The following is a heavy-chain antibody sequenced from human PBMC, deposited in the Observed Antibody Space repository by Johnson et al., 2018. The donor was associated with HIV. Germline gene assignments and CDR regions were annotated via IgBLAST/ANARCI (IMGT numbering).Heavy chain of an antibody. V-gene: IGHV3-30*02. CDR3: AKDVGGSSLFPVAFDI. CDR2: IRYDGSNK. CDR1: GFTFTSYG. J-gene: IGHJ3*02. Sequence: QVQLVESGGGVVQPGGSLRLSCAASGFTFTSYGMHWVRQAPGKGLEWVAFIRYDGSNKYYADSVKCRFTISRDNSKNTLYLQMNSLRAEDTAVYYCAKDVGGSSLFPVAFDIWGQGTMVTVSS. D-gene: IGHD6-6*01.